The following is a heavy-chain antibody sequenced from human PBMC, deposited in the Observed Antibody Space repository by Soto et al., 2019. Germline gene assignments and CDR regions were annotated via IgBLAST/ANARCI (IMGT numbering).Heavy chain of an antibody. CDR2: IIPIFGTA. V-gene: IGHV1-69*13. Sequence: SVKVSCKASGGTFSSYAISWVRQAPGQGLEWMGGIIPIFGTANYAQKFQGRVTITADESTSTAYMELSSLRSEDTAVYYCARNTGYSSGQHQSQPPGLFDPWGQGTLVTVSS. CDR3: ARNTGYSSGQHQSQPPGLFDP. D-gene: IGHD6-19*01. J-gene: IGHJ5*02. CDR1: GGTFSSYA.